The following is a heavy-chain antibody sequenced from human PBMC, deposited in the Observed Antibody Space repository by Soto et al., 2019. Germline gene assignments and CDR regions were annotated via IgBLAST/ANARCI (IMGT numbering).Heavy chain of an antibody. Sequence: TLSLTCTVSGGSISSGGYYWSWIRQHPGKGLEWIGYIYYSGSTYYNPSLKSRVTISVDTSKNQFSLKLSSVTAADTAVYYCARHGSLGFWSGYYAKVGWFDPWGQGTLVTVSS. CDR3: ARHGSLGFWSGYYAKVGWFDP. CDR1: GGSISSGGYY. V-gene: IGHV4-31*03. CDR2: IYYSGST. J-gene: IGHJ5*02. D-gene: IGHD3-3*01.